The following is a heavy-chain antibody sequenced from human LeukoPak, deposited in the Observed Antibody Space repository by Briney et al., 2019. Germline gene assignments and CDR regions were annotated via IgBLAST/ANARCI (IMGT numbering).Heavy chain of an antibody. Sequence: SETLSLTCAVYGGSFSGYYWSWIRQPPGKGLEWIGEINHSGSTNYNPSLKSRVTISVDTSKNQFSLKLSSVTAADTAVYYCATGLGYCSGGSCYSGFTQAPLDYWGQGTLVTVSS. CDR1: GGSFSGYY. D-gene: IGHD2-15*01. CDR2: INHSGST. V-gene: IGHV4-34*01. J-gene: IGHJ4*02. CDR3: ATGLGYCSGGSCYSGFTQAPLDY.